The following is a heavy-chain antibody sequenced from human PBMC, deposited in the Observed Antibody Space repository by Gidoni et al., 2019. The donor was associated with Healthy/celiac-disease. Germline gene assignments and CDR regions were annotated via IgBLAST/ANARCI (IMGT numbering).Heavy chain of an antibody. CDR2: ISWNSGSI. CDR3: AKDINGGNSYFQH. J-gene: IGHJ1*01. D-gene: IGHD2-21*02. CDR1: GFTFDDYA. V-gene: IGHV3-9*01. Sequence: EVQLVESGGGLVQPGRSLRLSCAASGFTFDDYAMHWVRQAPGKGLEWVSGISWNSGSIGYADSVKGRFTISRDNAKNSLYLQMNSLRAEDTALYYCAKDINGGNSYFQHWGQGTLVTVSS.